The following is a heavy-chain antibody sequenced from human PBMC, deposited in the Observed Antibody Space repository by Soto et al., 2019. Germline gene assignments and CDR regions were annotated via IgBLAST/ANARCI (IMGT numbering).Heavy chain of an antibody. J-gene: IGHJ4*02. Sequence: SETLSHTCTVSGGSISRYYWSWIRQPPEKGLEWIGYIYYTGSTNYSPSLKSRVTIPVDTSTNQFSLNLSSVTAADTAVYYCARQYYFGSGSYYTRPFDFWGQGTLVTVSS. CDR2: IYYTGST. D-gene: IGHD3-10*01. CDR3: ARQYYFGSGSYYTRPFDF. CDR1: GGSISRYY. V-gene: IGHV4-59*08.